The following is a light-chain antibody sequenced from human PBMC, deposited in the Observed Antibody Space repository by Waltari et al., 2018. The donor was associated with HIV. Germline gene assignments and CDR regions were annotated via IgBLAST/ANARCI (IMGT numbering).Light chain of an antibody. CDR1: SSAIPTYDP. CDR3: SSYTTTNTVV. Sequence: QSALTQPASVSGSPGQSITISCSGTSSAIPTYDPVSWYQKQPEKAPKLLIYDVTNRPSGVSRRFSGSKSGNTASLTISGLRAEDEGDYYCSSYTTTNTVVFGGGTKINVL. CDR2: DVT. J-gene: IGLJ2*01. V-gene: IGLV2-14*03.